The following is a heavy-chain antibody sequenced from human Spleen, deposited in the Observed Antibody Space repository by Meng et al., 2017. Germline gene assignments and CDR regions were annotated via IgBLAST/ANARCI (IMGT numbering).Heavy chain of an antibody. D-gene: IGHD4-17*01. V-gene: IGHV3-11*04. Sequence: GESLKISCAASGFIFSDYYMSWVRQAPGKGLEWVSYISSTGSTPYLADSVKGRFTISRDNAKNSLYLQMNSLRAEDTAVYYCARNDVMTTVTYYFDYWGQGTLVTVSS. CDR1: GFIFSDYY. CDR2: ISSTGSTP. J-gene: IGHJ4*02. CDR3: ARNDVMTTVTYYFDY.